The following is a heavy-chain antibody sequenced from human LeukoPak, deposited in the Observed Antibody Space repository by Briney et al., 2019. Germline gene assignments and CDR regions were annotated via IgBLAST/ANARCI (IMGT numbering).Heavy chain of an antibody. CDR1: GFTFSNYN. CDR3: ARVSTAVSLAIDY. CDR2: ISSSSRYM. D-gene: IGHD6-13*01. Sequence: GGSLRLSCAASGFTFSNYNMNWVRQAPGKGLEWVSVISSSSRYMYYADSVKGRFTISRDNAKNSLYLQMNSLRAEDTAVYYCARVSTAVSLAIDYWGQGTLVTVSS. J-gene: IGHJ4*02. V-gene: IGHV3-21*06.